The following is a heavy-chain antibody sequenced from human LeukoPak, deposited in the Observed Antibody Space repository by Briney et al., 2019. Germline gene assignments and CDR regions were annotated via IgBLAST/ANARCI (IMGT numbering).Heavy chain of an antibody. V-gene: IGHV3-11*04. D-gene: IGHD6-19*01. J-gene: IGHJ6*03. CDR1: GFTFSDYY. CDR2: ISSSGSTI. CDR3: ARDGGWLYYYYYMDV. Sequence: GGPLRLSCAASGFTFSDYYMSWIRQAPGKGLEWVSYISSSGSTIYYADSVKGRFTISRDNAKNSLYLQMNSLRAEDTAVYYCARDGGWLYYYYYMDVWGKGTTVTVSS.